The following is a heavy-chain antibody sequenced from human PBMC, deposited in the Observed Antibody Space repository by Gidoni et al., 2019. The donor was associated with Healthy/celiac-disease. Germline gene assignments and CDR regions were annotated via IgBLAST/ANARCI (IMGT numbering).Heavy chain of an antibody. CDR2: IVCSGGST. CDR1: GFTLSSYA. V-gene: IGHV3-23*01. D-gene: IGHD3-3*01. Sequence: EVQLLESGGGLVQPGGSLRLSCAASGFTLSSYARSWVRPAPGKGLEWVSAIVCSGGSTYYADSVKGRFTISRDNSKNTLYLQMNSLIAEDTAVYYCAKGGGSAFGVVRSYYYYGMDVWGQGTTVTVSS. J-gene: IGHJ6*02. CDR3: AKGGGSAFGVVRSYYYYGMDV.